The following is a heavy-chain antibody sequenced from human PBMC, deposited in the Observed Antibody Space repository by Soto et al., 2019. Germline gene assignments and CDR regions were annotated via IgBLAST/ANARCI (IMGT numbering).Heavy chain of an antibody. CDR1: GGTFSSYA. D-gene: IGHD3-22*01. CDR3: ASLGYYESSGYYGAFDI. J-gene: IGHJ3*02. Sequence: SVKVSCKASGGTFSSYAISWVRQAPGQGLEWMGGIIPVFGTANYAQKFQGRVTITADESTSTAYMELSSLRSEDTAVYYCASLGYYESSGYYGAFDIWGQGTMVTVSS. CDR2: IIPVFGTA. V-gene: IGHV1-69*13.